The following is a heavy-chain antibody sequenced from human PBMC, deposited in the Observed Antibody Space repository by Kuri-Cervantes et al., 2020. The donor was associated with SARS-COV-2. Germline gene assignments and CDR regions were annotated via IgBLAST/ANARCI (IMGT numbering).Heavy chain of an antibody. Sequence: ASVKVSCKVSGYTLTELSMHWVRQAPGKGLEWMGGFDPEDGETIYAQKFQGRATMTEDTSTDTAYMELSSLRSEDTAVYYCARDLMTTVTTGAFDIWGQGTMVTVSS. D-gene: IGHD4-17*01. CDR2: FDPEDGET. J-gene: IGHJ3*02. CDR3: ARDLMTTVTTGAFDI. CDR1: GYTLTELS. V-gene: IGHV1-24*01.